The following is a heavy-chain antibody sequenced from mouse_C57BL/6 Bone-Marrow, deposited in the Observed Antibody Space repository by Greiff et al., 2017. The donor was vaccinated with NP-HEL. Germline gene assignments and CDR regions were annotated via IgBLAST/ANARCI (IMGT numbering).Heavy chain of an antibody. CDR1: GFTFSDYG. CDR2: ISNLAYSI. V-gene: IGHV5-15*01. Sequence: DVLLVESGGGLVQPGGSLKLSCAASGFTFSDYGMAWVRQAPRKGPEWVAFISNLAYSIYYADTVTGRFTISRENAKNTLYLEMSSLRSEDTAMYYCARLGCYGSRGFAYWGQGTLVTVSA. J-gene: IGHJ3*01. D-gene: IGHD1-1*01. CDR3: ARLGCYGSRGFAY.